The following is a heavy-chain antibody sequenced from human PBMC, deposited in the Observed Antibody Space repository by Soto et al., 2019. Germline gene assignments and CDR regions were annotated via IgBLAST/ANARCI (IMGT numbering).Heavy chain of an antibody. Sequence: QVQLVQSGAEVKKPGSSVKVSCKASGGIFSSYPINWVRQAPGQGLEWMGGIIPIFGIANYAQKFQDKVAITADEYTSTAYMELSSLRSEDTATYYCASSTIFGVVTPPSGLGNGMDVWGQGTTVTVSS. CDR2: IIPIFGIA. D-gene: IGHD3-3*01. V-gene: IGHV1-69*01. CDR1: GGIFSSYP. J-gene: IGHJ6*02. CDR3: ASSTIFGVVTPPSGLGNGMDV.